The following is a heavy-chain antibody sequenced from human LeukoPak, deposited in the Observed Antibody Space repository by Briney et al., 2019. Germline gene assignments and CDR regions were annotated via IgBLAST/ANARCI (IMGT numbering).Heavy chain of an antibody. CDR1: GGSISSGGYY. V-gene: IGHV4-31*03. CDR3: ARAGLAARIDY. Sequence: PSETLSLTCTVSGGSISSGGYYWSWIRQHPGKGLEWIGYIYYSGSTYYNPSLKSRVTISVDTSKNQFSLKLSSVTAADTAVYYCARAGLAARIDYWGQGTLVTVSS. CDR2: IYYSGST. J-gene: IGHJ4*02. D-gene: IGHD6-6*01.